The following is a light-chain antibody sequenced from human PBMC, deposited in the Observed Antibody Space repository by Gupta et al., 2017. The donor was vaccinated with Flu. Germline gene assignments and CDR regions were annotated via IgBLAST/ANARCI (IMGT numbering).Light chain of an antibody. J-gene: IGKJ1*01. CDR3: QQDNNYSWT. CDR2: KAS. CDR1: ESFSGW. Sequence: DIQMTQSPSTLSASVGDRATITCRASESFSGWLAWYQQKPGKAPKLLIYKASSLEVGAPSRFSGSGSGTEFTLTIRSLQPDDFATYYCQQDNNYSWTFGQGTKVEIK. V-gene: IGKV1-5*03.